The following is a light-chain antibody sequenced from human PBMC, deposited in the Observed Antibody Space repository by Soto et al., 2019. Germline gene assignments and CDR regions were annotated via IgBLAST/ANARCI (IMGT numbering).Light chain of an antibody. CDR2: DVT. CDR1: SSDVGGYNY. Sequence: QSALTQPASVSGSPGQSITISCTGTSSDVGGYNYVSWYQQHPVKAPKLMIYDVTNRPSGVSDRFSGSKSGNTASLTISVLQAEDEADYYCSSYTSSSTPYVFGPGTKVTVL. CDR3: SSYTSSSTPYV. J-gene: IGLJ1*01. V-gene: IGLV2-14*01.